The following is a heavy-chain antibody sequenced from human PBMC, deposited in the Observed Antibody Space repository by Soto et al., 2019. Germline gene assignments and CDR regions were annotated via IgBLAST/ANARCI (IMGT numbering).Heavy chain of an antibody. CDR3: ARDRDSSGFLFDY. CDR1: GGSISSGDYY. V-gene: IGHV4-30-4*01. Sequence: SETLSLTCTVSGGSISSGDYYWSWIRQPPGKGLEWIGYIYYSGSTYYNPSLKSRVTISVDTSKSQFSLKLSSVTAADTAVYYCARDRDSSGFLFDYWGQGTLVTVSS. D-gene: IGHD3-22*01. J-gene: IGHJ4*02. CDR2: IYYSGST.